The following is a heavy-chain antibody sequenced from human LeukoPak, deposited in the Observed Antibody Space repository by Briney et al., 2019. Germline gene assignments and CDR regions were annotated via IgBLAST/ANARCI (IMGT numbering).Heavy chain of an antibody. J-gene: IGHJ5*02. V-gene: IGHV4-34*01. Sequence: KTSETLSLTCAVYGGSFSGYYWSWIRQPPGKGLEWIGEINHSGSTNYNPSLKSRVTMSVDTSKNQFSLKLSSVTAADTAVYYCARGLRGYCSGGSCYPGGWFDPWGQGTLVTVSS. CDR2: INHSGST. CDR1: GGSFSGYY. CDR3: ARGLRGYCSGGSCYPGGWFDP. D-gene: IGHD2-15*01.